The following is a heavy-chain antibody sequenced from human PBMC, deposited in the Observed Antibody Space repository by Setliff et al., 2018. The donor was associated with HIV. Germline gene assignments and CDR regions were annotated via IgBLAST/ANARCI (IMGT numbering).Heavy chain of an antibody. CDR1: GFTFSRYE. D-gene: IGHD2-15*01. CDR2: ISNSVSTV. J-gene: IGHJ4*02. V-gene: IGHV3-48*03. Sequence: GGSLRLSCAASGFTFSRYEMNRVRQAPGKGLEWVSYISNSVSTVYYADSVKGRFTISRDNAKNSMYLQMSSLRVEETAVYYCAREGCGDGTCYAPDVWGQGTLVTVS. CDR3: AREGCGDGTCYAPDV.